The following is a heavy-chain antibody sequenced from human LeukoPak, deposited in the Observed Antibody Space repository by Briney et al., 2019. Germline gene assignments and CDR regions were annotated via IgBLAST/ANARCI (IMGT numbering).Heavy chain of an antibody. D-gene: IGHD3-22*01. CDR1: GFTFGSYA. J-gene: IGHJ4*02. V-gene: IGHV3-23*01. CDR2: ISISGGST. CDR3: ARAGYYDSSGYPDY. Sequence: GGSLRLSCAASGFTFGSYAMNWVRQAPGKGLEWVSFISISGGSTYYTDSVKGRFTISRDNSKNTLYLLMSILRAEDTAVYYCARAGYYDSSGYPDYWGQGTLVTVSS.